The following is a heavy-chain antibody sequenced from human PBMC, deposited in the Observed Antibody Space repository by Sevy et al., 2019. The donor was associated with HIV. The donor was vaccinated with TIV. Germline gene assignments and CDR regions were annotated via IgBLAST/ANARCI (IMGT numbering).Heavy chain of an antibody. D-gene: IGHD5-12*01. CDR3: ASKRGYNDGPFDY. V-gene: IGHV4-30-4*01. Sequence: SETLSLTCTVSGGSFTSSDSYWSWIRQPPGEGLEWIGYIHYTGGTYYNPFLKSRVAMSVDTSEKQFSLKLSFLTAADTAVYYCASKRGYNDGPFDYWGRGTLVTVS. CDR2: IHYTGGT. J-gene: IGHJ4*02. CDR1: GGSFTSSDSY.